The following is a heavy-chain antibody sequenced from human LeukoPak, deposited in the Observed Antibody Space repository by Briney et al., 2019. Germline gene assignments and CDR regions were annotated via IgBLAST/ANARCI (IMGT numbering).Heavy chain of an antibody. CDR2: IIPIFGTA. D-gene: IGHD6-19*01. CDR1: GYTFTGYY. Sequence: VASVKVSCKASGYTFTGYYIHWVRQAPGQGLEWMGGIIPIFGTANYAQKFQGRVTITADESTSTAYMELSSLRSEDTAVYYCARAPGIAVAGTLDYWGQGTLVTVSS. CDR3: ARAPGIAVAGTLDY. J-gene: IGHJ4*02. V-gene: IGHV1-69*13.